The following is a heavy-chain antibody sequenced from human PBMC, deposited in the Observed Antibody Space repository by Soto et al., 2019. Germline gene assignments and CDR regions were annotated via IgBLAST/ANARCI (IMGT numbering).Heavy chain of an antibody. CDR1: GYTFTSYD. Sequence: ASVKVSCKASGYTFTSYDINWVRQATGQGLEWMGWMNPNSGNTGYAQKFQGRVTMTRNTSISTAYMELSSLRSDDTAVYYCARVAPFSPHDDPNPANDYSSQGTLDTVSS. J-gene: IGHJ4*02. D-gene: IGHD2-15*01. CDR3: ARVAPFSPHDDPNPANDY. CDR2: MNPNSGNT. V-gene: IGHV1-8*01.